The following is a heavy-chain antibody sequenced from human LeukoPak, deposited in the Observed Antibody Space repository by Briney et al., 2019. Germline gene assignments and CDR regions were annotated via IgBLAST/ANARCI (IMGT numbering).Heavy chain of an antibody. D-gene: IGHD3-22*01. J-gene: IGHJ4*02. Sequence: RGESLKISCKGSGYSFTTYWIGWVRQMPGKGLEWMGIIYPGDSDTRYSPSFQGQVTISADKSISTAYLQWSSLKASDAAMYYCARRYYFDSSGSPDYFDYWGQGTLVTVSS. CDR3: ARRYYFDSSGSPDYFDY. V-gene: IGHV5-51*01. CDR1: GYSFTTYW. CDR2: IYPGDSDT.